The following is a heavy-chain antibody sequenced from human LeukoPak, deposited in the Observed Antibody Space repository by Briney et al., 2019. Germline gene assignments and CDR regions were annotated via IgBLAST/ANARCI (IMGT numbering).Heavy chain of an antibody. V-gene: IGHV1-18*01. CDR1: GYTFTSYG. CDR2: ISVYNGNT. Sequence: GASVKVSCKASGYTFTSYGISWVRQAPGQGLEWMGWISVYNGNTNYAQKLQGRVTMTTDTSTSTAYMELRSLRSDDTAVYYCARGSSVGYYDFWSGYWAGDWFDPWGQGTLVTVSS. D-gene: IGHD3-3*01. J-gene: IGHJ5*02. CDR3: ARGSSVGYYDFWSGYWAGDWFDP.